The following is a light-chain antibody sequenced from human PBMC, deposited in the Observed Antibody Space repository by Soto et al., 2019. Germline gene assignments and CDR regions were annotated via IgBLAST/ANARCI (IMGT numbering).Light chain of an antibody. Sequence: EIVMTQSPATLSVSPGERATLSCRASQSVSSNLAWYQQKPDQAPRLLIYGASTRATGIPARFSGSGSGTEFTLTISSLQSVDFAVYYCQQYNNWPPYTFGQGTKLEIK. CDR1: QSVSSN. V-gene: IGKV3-15*01. CDR3: QQYNNWPPYT. J-gene: IGKJ2*01. CDR2: GAS.